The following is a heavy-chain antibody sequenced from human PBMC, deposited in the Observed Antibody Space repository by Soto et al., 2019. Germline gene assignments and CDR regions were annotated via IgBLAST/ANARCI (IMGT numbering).Heavy chain of an antibody. CDR2: IIPIFGTA. V-gene: IGHV1-69*01. J-gene: IGHJ6*02. CDR1: GGTFSSYA. D-gene: IGHD2-2*01. Sequence: QVQLVQSGAEVKKPGSSVKVSCKASGGTFSSYAISWVRQAPGQGLEWMGGIIPIFGTANYAQKFQGRVTITADESTSTAYMELSSLRSEDTAVYYCARDCSSTSCMVGVYYGMDVWGQGPTVTVSS. CDR3: ARDCSSTSCMVGVYYGMDV.